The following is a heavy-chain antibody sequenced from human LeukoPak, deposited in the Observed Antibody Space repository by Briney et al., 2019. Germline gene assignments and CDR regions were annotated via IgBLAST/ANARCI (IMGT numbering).Heavy chain of an antibody. J-gene: IGHJ4*02. D-gene: IGHD2/OR15-2a*01. V-gene: IGHV1-18*01. CDR2: ISAYNGNT. Sequence: ASVKVSCKASGYTFTSYGFSWVRQAPGQGLEWMGWISAYNGNTKYAQKFQDRVTMTTDTFTRTAYMELGSLRSDDTAVYYCAREENNGQWLRKYYFINWGQGSLVTVSS. CDR1: GYTFTSYG. CDR3: AREENNGQWLRKYYFIN.